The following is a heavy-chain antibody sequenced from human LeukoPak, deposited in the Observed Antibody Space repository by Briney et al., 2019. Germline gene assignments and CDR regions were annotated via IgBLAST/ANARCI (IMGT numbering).Heavy chain of an antibody. Sequence: ASVKVSCKAPGYTFTSYYMHWVRQAPGQGLEWMGWINPNSGGTNCAQKFQDRVTMARDTSISTAYMELSRLRSDDTAVYYCARGPHPYYYDGSTYFEYWGQGTLVTVSS. J-gene: IGHJ4*02. V-gene: IGHV1-2*02. CDR2: INPNSGGT. CDR3: ARGPHPYYYDGSTYFEY. CDR1: GYTFTSYY. D-gene: IGHD3-22*01.